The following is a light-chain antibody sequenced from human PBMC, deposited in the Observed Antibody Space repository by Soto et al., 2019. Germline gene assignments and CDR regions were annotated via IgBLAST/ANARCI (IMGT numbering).Light chain of an antibody. J-gene: IGKJ1*01. CDR2: GAS. CDR3: QQYGSSPRP. Sequence: EIVMTQSPATLSVSPGEGATLSCRASQIVTSNFAWYQQKPGQAPRLLIYGASTRATGIPARFSGRGYGTEFNLTLSGLQSEDFGVYYCQQYGSSPRPVGQGTKVEIK. V-gene: IGKV3-15*01. CDR1: QIVTSN.